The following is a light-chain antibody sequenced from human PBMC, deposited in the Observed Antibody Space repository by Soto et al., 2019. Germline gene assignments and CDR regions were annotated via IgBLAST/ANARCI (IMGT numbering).Light chain of an antibody. V-gene: IGKV3-20*01. CDR3: QQYGSSLWT. CDR2: DAS. CDR1: QSVSNN. J-gene: IGKJ1*01. Sequence: EIVMTQSPGTLSVSPGERATLLCRASQSVSNNLAWYQQKPGQAPSLLIYDASTRATGIPARFSGSGSGTDFTLNIGRLEPEDFAVYYCQQYGSSLWTFGQGTKVEI.